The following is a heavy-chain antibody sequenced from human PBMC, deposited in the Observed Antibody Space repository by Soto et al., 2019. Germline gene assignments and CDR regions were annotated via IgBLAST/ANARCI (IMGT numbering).Heavy chain of an antibody. CDR2: IYYSGST. V-gene: IGHV4-31*03. Sequence: QVQLQESSPGLVKPSQTLSLTCTVSGGSISSGGYYWSWIRQHPGKGLEWIGYIYYSGSTYYNPSLKSRVTISVDTSKNQFSLKLSSVTAADTAVYYCARERRTEYRISSSESDYYGMDVWGQGNTVTVSS. CDR1: GGSISSGGYY. J-gene: IGHJ6*02. CDR3: ARERRTEYRISSSESDYYGMDV. D-gene: IGHD6-6*01.